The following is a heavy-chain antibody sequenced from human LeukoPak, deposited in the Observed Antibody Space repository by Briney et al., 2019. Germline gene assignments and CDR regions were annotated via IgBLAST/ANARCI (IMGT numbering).Heavy chain of an antibody. V-gene: IGHV4-59*01. J-gene: IGHJ4*02. CDR1: GGSINYYY. CDR3: ARYSVPPKNFDY. CDR2: IYYSGGT. Sequence: PSETLSLTCTVSGGSINYYYWMWIRQPPGKGLEWIGYIYYSGGTHYNPSLKSRFTMLVDTSKSQFSLKLTAVTAADTAVYYCARYSVPPKNFDYWGQGTLVTVSS. D-gene: IGHD6-13*01.